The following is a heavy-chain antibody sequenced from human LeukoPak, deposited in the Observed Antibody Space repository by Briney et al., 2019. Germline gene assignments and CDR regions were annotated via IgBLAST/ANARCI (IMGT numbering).Heavy chain of an antibody. V-gene: IGHV1-2*02. Sequence: ASVKVSCKASGYTFTGYYMHWVRQAPGQGLEWMGWINPNSGGTNYAQKFQGRVTMTRDTSISTAYMELGRLRSDDTAVYYCAREFTIFGCFDYWGQGTLVTVSS. CDR3: AREFTIFGCFDY. J-gene: IGHJ4*02. CDR1: GYTFTGYY. CDR2: INPNSGGT. D-gene: IGHD3-3*01.